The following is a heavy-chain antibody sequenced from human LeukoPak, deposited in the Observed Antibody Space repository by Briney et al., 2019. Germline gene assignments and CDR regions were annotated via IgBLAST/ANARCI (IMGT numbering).Heavy chain of an antibody. V-gene: IGHV3-11*01. J-gene: IGHJ4*02. CDR3: ARDDTSGGYYEFGY. D-gene: IGHD6-19*01. CDR2: IKTTGLTT. CDR1: GFDFSDYY. Sequence: PGGSLRLSCAASGFDFSDYYMSWIRQAPGKGLEWISNIKTTGLTTYYADSVKGRFTISRDISKNMLYLQVNSLRDDDTAVYFCARDDTSGGYYEFGYWGQGALVIVSS.